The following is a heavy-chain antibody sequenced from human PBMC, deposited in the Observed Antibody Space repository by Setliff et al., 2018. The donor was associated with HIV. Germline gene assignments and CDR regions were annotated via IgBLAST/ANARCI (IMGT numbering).Heavy chain of an antibody. J-gene: IGHJ4*02. V-gene: IGHV4-31*03. CDR3: AKGPRGLSLRYYFDF. CDR2: IYYSGIT. CDR1: GGSISSGGYY. Sequence: PSETLSLICTVSGGSISSGGYYWSWIRQHPGRGLECIGYIYYSGITHYNPSLETRVTMFADTSKNQFSLRLSPVTAADTAIYYCAKGPRGLSLRYYFDFWAQGSQVTVLL.